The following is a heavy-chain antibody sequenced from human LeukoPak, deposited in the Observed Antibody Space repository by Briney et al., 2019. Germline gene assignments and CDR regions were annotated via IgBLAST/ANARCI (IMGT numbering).Heavy chain of an antibody. Sequence: PGRSLRLSCAASGFTFSTSTMNWVRQAPGKGLEWMSSISGSSDKIYYADSVKGRFTISRDNAKDSLYLQMNSLRAEDTAMYYCVRIPNSANFPNWFDPWGQGTLVTVSS. D-gene: IGHD4/OR15-4a*01. CDR3: VRIPNSANFPNWFDP. CDR1: GFTFSTST. CDR2: ISGSSDKI. V-gene: IGHV3-21*01. J-gene: IGHJ5*02.